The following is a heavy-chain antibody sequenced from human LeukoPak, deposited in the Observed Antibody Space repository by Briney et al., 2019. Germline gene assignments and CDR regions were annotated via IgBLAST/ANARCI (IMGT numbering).Heavy chain of an antibody. CDR2: IYYSGST. CDR1: GGSISSYY. V-gene: IGHV4-59*08. J-gene: IGHJ4*02. Sequence: SETLSLTCTVSGGSISSYYWSWIRQPPGKGLEWIGYIYYSGSTNYNPSLESRVTISVDTSKNQFSLKLSSVTAADTAVYYCARLTVAATVSGDYWGQGTLVTVSS. CDR3: ARLTVAATVSGDY. D-gene: IGHD2-15*01.